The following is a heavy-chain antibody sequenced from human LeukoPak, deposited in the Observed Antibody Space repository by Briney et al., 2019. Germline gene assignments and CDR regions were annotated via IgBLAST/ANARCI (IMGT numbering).Heavy chain of an antibody. Sequence: SETLSLTCTVSGGSISSYYWSWIRQSAGKGLEWIGRIHTSGSTNYNPSLKSRVTMSVDTSKNQFSLKLSSVTAADTAVYYCARETVAPYCSSTSCYYYYMDVWGKGTTVTVSS. CDR1: GGSISSYY. CDR2: IHTSGST. CDR3: ARETVAPYCSSTSCYYYYMDV. J-gene: IGHJ6*03. V-gene: IGHV4-4*07. D-gene: IGHD2-2*01.